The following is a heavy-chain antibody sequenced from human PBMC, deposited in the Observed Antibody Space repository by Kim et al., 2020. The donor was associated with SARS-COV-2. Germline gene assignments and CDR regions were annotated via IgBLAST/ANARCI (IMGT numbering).Heavy chain of an antibody. CDR1: GESFSGHY. J-gene: IGHJ4*02. D-gene: IGHD2-2*01. V-gene: IGHV4-34*01. Sequence: SETLSLTWGVYGESFSGHYWTWIRQPPGKGLEWIGEINHRGSTSYNPSLKSRVTISVDENQFSLKLSSVTAADTAVYYCARRKLVGSKLYYFDYWGQGTVVTVSS. CDR2: INHRGST. CDR3: ARRKLVGSKLYYFDY.